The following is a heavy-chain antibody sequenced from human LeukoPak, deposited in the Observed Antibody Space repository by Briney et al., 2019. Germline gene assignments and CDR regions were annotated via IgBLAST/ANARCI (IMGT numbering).Heavy chain of an antibody. J-gene: IGHJ2*01. V-gene: IGHV4-30-2*01. CDR1: GGSISSGGYY. CDR3: ASVSRGWCFDL. D-gene: IGHD3-10*01. CDR2: IYHSGST. Sequence: SQTLSLTCTVSGGSISSGGYYWSWIRQHPGKGLEWIGYIYHSGSTYYNPSLKSRVTISVDRSKNQFSLKLSSVTAADTAVYYCASVSRGWCFDLWGRGTLVTVSS.